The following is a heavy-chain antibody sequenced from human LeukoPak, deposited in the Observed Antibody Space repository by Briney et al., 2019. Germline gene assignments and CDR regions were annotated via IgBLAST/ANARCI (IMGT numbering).Heavy chain of an antibody. D-gene: IGHD6-25*01. Sequence: KFQGRVTITRDTSATTAYMELSSLRSEDTAVYYCARLVPAAFDYWGQGTLVTVSS. V-gene: IGHV1-3*01. CDR3: ARLVPAAFDY. J-gene: IGHJ4*02.